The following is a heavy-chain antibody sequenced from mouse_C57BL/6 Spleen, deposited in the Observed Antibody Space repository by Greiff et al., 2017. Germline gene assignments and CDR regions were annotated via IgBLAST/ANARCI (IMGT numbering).Heavy chain of an antibody. CDR2: ISSGNSAI. CDR3: ADGGKDDMDY. D-gene: IGHD2-3*01. V-gene: IGHV5-17*01. Sequence: VQLQESGAGLVKPGGSLKLSCTASGFTFSDYGMHWVRQAPEQGLEWVAYISSGNSAIYYADTVKGRFTISGDNANNTPFLQMSSLRSEDTAMYYCADGGKDDMDYWGKGTSVTVSS. CDR1: GFTFSDYG. J-gene: IGHJ4*01.